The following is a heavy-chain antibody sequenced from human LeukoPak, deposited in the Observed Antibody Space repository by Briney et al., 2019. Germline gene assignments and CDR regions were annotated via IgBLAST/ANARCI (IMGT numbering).Heavy chain of an antibody. CDR3: AKGVDYSSSSHFEY. D-gene: IGHD6-6*01. Sequence: PGGSLRLSCAASGFTFSSYGMHWVRQAPGKGLEWVALIWYDGNNKYYADSVRGRFSVSRDNSKTTLYLQMNSLRAEDTAVYYCAKGVDYSSSSHFEYWGQGTLVTVSS. J-gene: IGHJ4*02. V-gene: IGHV3-33*06. CDR1: GFTFSSYG. CDR2: IWYDGNNK.